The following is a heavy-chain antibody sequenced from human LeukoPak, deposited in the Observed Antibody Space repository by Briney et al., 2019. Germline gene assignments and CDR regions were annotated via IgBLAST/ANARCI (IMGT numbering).Heavy chain of an antibody. CDR1: GFTFSSYA. CDR3: ARVGRVLRYFDWLHQRAYYFDY. V-gene: IGHV3-23*01. D-gene: IGHD3-9*01. J-gene: IGHJ4*02. Sequence: GGSLRLSCAASGFTFSSYAMSWVRQAPGKGLEWVSAISGSGGSIYYADSVKGRFTISRDNSKNTLYLQMNSLRSEDTAVYYCARVGRVLRYFDWLHQRAYYFDYWGQGTLVTVSS. CDR2: ISGSGGSI.